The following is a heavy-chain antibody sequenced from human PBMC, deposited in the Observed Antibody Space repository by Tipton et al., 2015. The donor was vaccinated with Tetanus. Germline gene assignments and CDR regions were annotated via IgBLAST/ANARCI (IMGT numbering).Heavy chain of an antibody. D-gene: IGHD5-12*01. CDR1: GVSITSNY. V-gene: IGHV4-59*08. CDR2: IYYTGGT. J-gene: IGHJ4*02. Sequence: TLSLTCNVSGVSITSNYWSWIRQSPGMGLEWIGYIYYTGGTSYNPSLKSRVTISIDTSKNQFSVRLSPVFAADTAVYYCARHVRGYSGYDFDYWGQGTLVTVSP. CDR3: ARHVRGYSGYDFDY.